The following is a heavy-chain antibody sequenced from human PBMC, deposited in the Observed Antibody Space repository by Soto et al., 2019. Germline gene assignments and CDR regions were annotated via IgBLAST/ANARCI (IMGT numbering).Heavy chain of an antibody. V-gene: IGHV4-34*01. Sequence: SETLSLTCAVYGGSFSGYYWTWNRQPPGKGLEWIGEVNHSGNTNENPSLKSRVTISVDTSKNQFSLKLRSVTAADTAVYYCARGISMKVAVQGEEPDKYYFDSWGQGGLVTVSS. CDR1: GGSFSGYY. CDR3: ARGISMKVAVQGEEPDKYYFDS. J-gene: IGHJ4*02. D-gene: IGHD3-22*01. CDR2: VNHSGNT.